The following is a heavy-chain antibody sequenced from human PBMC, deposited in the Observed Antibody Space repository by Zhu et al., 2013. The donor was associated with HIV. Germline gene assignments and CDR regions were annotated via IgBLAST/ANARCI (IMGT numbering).Heavy chain of an antibody. V-gene: IGHV1-46*03. Sequence: QVQLVQSGAEVKEPGASVTISCTASGYPFTKYYIHWVRQAPGRGPEWMSLIYPGGDTTDYAQQFQGRVTMTSDTSTSTVHMELNSLTSDDTAIYYCTRDEVGIRRDDAFDIWGQGTTVTVTS. D-gene: IGHD1-26*01. CDR2: IYPGGDTT. CDR1: GYPFTKYY. J-gene: IGHJ3*02. CDR3: TRDEVGIRRDDAFDI.